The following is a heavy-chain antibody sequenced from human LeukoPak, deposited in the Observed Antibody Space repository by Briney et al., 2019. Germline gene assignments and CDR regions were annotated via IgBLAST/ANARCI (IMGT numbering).Heavy chain of an antibody. D-gene: IGHD2-15*01. CDR3: ARVVYCNGGSCQIFAFDI. J-gene: IGHJ3*02. Sequence: KPGGSLRLSCAASGFTFSDYYMSWIRQAPGQGPEWISYISSSDNAIFYADSVKGRFIISRDNTDNSLYLQMNSLRAEDTAVYYCARVVYCNGGSCQIFAFDIWGQGTKVTVSS. CDR2: ISSSDNAI. V-gene: IGHV3-11*01. CDR1: GFTFSDYY.